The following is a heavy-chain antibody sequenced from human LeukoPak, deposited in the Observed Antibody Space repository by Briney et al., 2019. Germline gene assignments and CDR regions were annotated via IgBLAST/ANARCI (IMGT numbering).Heavy chain of an antibody. J-gene: IGHJ3*02. D-gene: IGHD1-26*01. CDR1: GYTFTGYY. CDR3: AIYNSGSYEQGGLFDAFDI. CDR2: INPNSGGT. Sequence: GASVKVSCKASGYTFTGYYMHWVRQAPGQGLEWVGWINPNSGGTNYAQKFQGRVTMTRDTSISTAYMELSRLRSDDTAVYYCAIYNSGSYEQGGLFDAFDIWGQGTMVTVSS. V-gene: IGHV1-2*02.